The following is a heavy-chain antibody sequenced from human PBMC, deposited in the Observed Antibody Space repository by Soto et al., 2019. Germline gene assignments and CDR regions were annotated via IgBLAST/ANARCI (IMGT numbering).Heavy chain of an antibody. D-gene: IGHD4-17*01. CDR3: ARVNGDDYYYYYGMDV. CDR1: GGSISSGDYY. V-gene: IGHV4-30-4*01. Sequence: QVQLQESGPGLVKPSQTLSLTCTVSGGSISSGDYYWSWIRQPPGKGLEWIGYIYYSGSTYYNPSLKSRVTISVDTSKNQFSLKLSSVTAADTAVYYCARVNGDDYYYYYGMDVWGQGTTVTVSS. J-gene: IGHJ6*02. CDR2: IYYSGST.